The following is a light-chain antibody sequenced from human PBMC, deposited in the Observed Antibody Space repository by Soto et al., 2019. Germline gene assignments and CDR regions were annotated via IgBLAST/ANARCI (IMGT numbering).Light chain of an antibody. CDR2: GAS. V-gene: IGKV3-15*01. CDR1: QSVSSN. J-gene: IGKJ5*01. CDR3: QQYNNWPPIT. Sequence: EIVMTQSPATLSVSPGERATLSCRASQSVSSNLAWYPQKPGQAPRLLIYGASTGATGIPARFSGSGSGTEFTLTISSLQSEDSAVYYCQQYNNWPPITFGQGTRLEIK.